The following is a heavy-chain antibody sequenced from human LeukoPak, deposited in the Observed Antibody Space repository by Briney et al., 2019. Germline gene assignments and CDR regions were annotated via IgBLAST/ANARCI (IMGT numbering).Heavy chain of an antibody. D-gene: IGHD3-3*01. CDR1: GYTFTSYG. CDR2: ISAYNGNT. J-gene: IGHJ3*02. CDR3: ARRVLEWSNDAFDI. Sequence: ASVKVSCRASGYTFTSYGISWVRQAPGQGLEWMGWISAYNGNTNYAQKLQGRVTMTTDTSTSTAYMELRSLRSDDTAVYYCARRVLEWSNDAFDIWGQGTMVTVSS. V-gene: IGHV1-18*01.